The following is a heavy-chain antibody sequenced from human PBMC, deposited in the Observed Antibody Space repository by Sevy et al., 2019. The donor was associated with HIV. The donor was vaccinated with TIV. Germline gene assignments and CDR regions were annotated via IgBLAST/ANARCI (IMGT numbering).Heavy chain of an antibody. CDR3: ARDSPYYNGAVSPVALFDL. V-gene: IGHV1-18*01. Sequence: ASVKVSCTASGYTFTTYGISWVRQAPGQGLEWMGWISAYIGTTQYAQKFQGRVTMTTDTSTITAYMDVRSLTSDDTAVYFCARDSPYYNGAVSPVALFDLWGQGTLVTVSS. CDR2: ISAYIGTT. CDR1: GYTFTTYG. D-gene: IGHD3-10*01. J-gene: IGHJ4*02.